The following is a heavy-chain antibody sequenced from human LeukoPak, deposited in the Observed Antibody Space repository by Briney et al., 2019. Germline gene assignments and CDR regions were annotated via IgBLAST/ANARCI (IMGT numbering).Heavy chain of an antibody. CDR3: AKGYNSGWYYFDY. CDR2: ISGSGGST. V-gene: IGHV3-23*01. Sequence: PGGSLRLSCAASGFTVSSNYMSWVRQAPGKGLEWVSTISGSGGSTYYADSVKGRFTISRDNSKNALYLQMNSLRAEDTAVYYCAKGYNSGWYYFDYWGQGTLVTVSS. D-gene: IGHD6-19*01. CDR1: GFTVSSNY. J-gene: IGHJ4*02.